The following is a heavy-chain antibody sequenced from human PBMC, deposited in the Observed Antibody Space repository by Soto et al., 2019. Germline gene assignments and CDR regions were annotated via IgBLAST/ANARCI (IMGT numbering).Heavy chain of an antibody. V-gene: IGHV4-31*03. Sequence: PSETLSLTCTVSGGSISSGGYYWSWIRQHPGKGLEWIGYIYYSGSTYYNPSLKSRVTISVDTSKNQFSLKLSSVTAADTAVYYCARDLVQGGSWPKRYYYYGMDVWGQGTTVTVSS. J-gene: IGHJ6*02. CDR2: IYYSGST. CDR3: ARDLVQGGSWPKRYYYYGMDV. D-gene: IGHD2-15*01. CDR1: GGSISSGGYY.